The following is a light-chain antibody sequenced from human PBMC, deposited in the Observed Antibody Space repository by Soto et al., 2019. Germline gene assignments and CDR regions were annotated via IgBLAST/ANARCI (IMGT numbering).Light chain of an antibody. CDR2: GAS. Sequence: EIVLTQSPGTLSLSPGERATLSCRASQSVGSSYLAWYLQKPGQAPRLLIYGASDRATGIPDRFSGSGSGTDFTLIISRLEPEDFAVYYCQQYDTLSYNFGQGTKLGI. CDR1: QSVGSSY. J-gene: IGKJ2*01. CDR3: QQYDTLSYN. V-gene: IGKV3-20*01.